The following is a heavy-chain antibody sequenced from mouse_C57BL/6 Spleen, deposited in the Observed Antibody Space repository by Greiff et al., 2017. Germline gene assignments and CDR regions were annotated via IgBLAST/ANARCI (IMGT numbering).Heavy chain of an antibody. CDR2: IDPSDSYT. D-gene: IGHD2-2*01. V-gene: IGHV1-69*01. J-gene: IGHJ4*01. CDR1: GYTFTSYW. CDR3: ARFGGYAPYAMDY. Sequence: QVQLQQPGAELVMPGASVKLSCKASGYTFTSYWMHWVKQRPGQGLEWIGEIDPSDSYTNYNQKFKGKSTLTVDKSSSTAYMRLSSLTSEDSAVYYCARFGGYAPYAMDYWGQGTSVTVSS.